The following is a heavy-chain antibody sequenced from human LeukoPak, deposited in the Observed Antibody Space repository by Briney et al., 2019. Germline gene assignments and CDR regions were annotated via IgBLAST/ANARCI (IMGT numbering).Heavy chain of an antibody. CDR1: GFTFSSYE. V-gene: IGHV3-48*03. CDR2: ISSSGSTI. Sequence: PGGSLRLSCAASGFTFSSYEMNWVRQAPGKGLEWVSYISSSGSTIYYADSVKGRFTISRDNAKNSLYLQMNSLRAEDTAVYYCARVGITMVRGVSDYWGQGTLVTVSS. J-gene: IGHJ4*02. D-gene: IGHD3-10*01. CDR3: ARVGITMVRGVSDY.